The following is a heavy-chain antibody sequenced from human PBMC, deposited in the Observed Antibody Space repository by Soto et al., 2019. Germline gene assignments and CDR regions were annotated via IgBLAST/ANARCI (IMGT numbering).Heavy chain of an antibody. V-gene: IGHV1-69*01. CDR1: GGTFSNYA. CDR3: ARGTRDCNRGSCHTPHGRFRYYIDV. D-gene: IGHD2-15*01. Sequence: QVQVVQSAAEVKKPGSSVKVSCKASGGTFSNYAVSWVRQAPGQGLEWLGGIIPMYGTPNYAGKFQGRVTITAEASTRTVFMEVSRRRSDDAAVYYCARGTRDCNRGSCHTPHGRFRYYIDVWGQGTTVTVSS. J-gene: IGHJ6*03. CDR2: IIPMYGTP.